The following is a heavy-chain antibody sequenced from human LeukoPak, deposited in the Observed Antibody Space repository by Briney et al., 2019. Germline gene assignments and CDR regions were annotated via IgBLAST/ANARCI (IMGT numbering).Heavy chain of an antibody. CDR1: GFTYSSYG. D-gene: IGHD3-22*01. J-gene: IGHJ4*02. CDR3: AKDLSYDSSGYPAY. V-gene: IGHV3-23*01. CDR2: ISGSGGST. Sequence: GGSLRLSCAASGFTYSSYGMSWVRQAPGKGLEWVSAISGSGGSTYYADSVKGRFTISRDNSKNTLYLQMNSLRAEDTAVYYCAKDLSYDSSGYPAYWGQGTLVTVSS.